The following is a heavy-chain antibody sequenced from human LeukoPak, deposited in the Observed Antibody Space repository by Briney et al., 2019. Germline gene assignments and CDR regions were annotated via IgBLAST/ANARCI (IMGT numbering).Heavy chain of an antibody. D-gene: IGHD6-13*01. CDR2: INSDGSEI. CDR1: GFTFSTYW. Sequence: VGSLTLSCGASGFTFSTYWMHWVRQAPGKGLVWVSRINSDGSEITYADSVKGRFTMSRDNAKNTLYLQVNSLRAEDTAVYYCGREDISNSWYIDYWGQGTLVTVSS. CDR3: GREDISNSWYIDY. J-gene: IGHJ4*02. V-gene: IGHV3-74*01.